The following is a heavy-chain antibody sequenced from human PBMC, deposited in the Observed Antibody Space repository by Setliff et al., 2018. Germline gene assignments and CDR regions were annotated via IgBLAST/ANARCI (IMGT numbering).Heavy chain of an antibody. CDR1: GYSFTGYY. J-gene: IGHJ4*02. D-gene: IGHD3-22*01. CDR2: INNYNFNT. V-gene: IGHV1-18*01. Sequence: ASVKVSCKASGYSFTGYYMHWVRQAPGQGLEWMGWINNYNFNTQYAQKFQGRVTVSTDTSTTTAYLELRFLRPDDTALYYCARINFFVSSGYYYAPDSWGQGTMVTVSS. CDR3: ARINFFVSSGYYYAPDS.